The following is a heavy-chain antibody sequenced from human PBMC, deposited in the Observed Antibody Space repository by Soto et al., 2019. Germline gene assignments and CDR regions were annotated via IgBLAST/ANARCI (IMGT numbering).Heavy chain of an antibody. CDR1: GGSIRSEH. J-gene: IGHJ6*02. D-gene: IGHD3-10*01. Sequence: SETLSLTCTVSGGSIRSEHWSWIRQPPGKGLEWIGFLDYSGSPNYSPSLKSRVTISMDTSKNQVSLTLNSVTAADTAVYYCARQGFGALHGLVXVWGQGTTVTVSS. V-gene: IGHV4-59*08. CDR3: ARQGFGALHGLVXV. CDR2: LDYSGSP.